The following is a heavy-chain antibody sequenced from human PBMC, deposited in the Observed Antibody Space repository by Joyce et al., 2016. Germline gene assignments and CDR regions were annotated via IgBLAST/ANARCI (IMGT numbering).Heavy chain of an antibody. CDR2: IVVGSGNT. D-gene: IGHD1-26*01. CDR1: GFTFSNSV. CDR3: AAVDVGATDIYFYHMDV. V-gene: IGHV1-58*01. Sequence: QMQLVQSGPEVKKPGTSVKVSCKTSGFTFSNSVVQWVRQARGQRLEWIGWIVVGSGNTNYAQNFQERVTITRDMSTSSAYMELSSLTFEDTAVYYCAAVDVGATDIYFYHMDVWGKGTTVTVSS. J-gene: IGHJ6*03.